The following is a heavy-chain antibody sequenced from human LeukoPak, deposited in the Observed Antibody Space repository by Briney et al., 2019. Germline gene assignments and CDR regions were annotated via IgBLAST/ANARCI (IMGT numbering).Heavy chain of an antibody. CDR2: IYYSGST. V-gene: IGHV4-39*07. Sequence: SETLSLTCTVSGGSISSSSYYWGWIRQPPGKGLEWIGSIYYSGSTYYNPSLKSRVAISVDTSKNQFSLKLSSVTAADTAVYYCARGFLEGRWLLIGGYFDYWGQGTLVTVSS. CDR1: GGSISSSSYY. D-gene: IGHD5-24*01. J-gene: IGHJ4*02. CDR3: ARGFLEGRWLLIGGYFDY.